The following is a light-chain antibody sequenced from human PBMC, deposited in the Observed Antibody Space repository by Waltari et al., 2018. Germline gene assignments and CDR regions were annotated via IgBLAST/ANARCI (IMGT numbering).Light chain of an antibody. CDR1: SSIIGSAT. CDR2: STN. CDR3: AAWDGSQFARV. V-gene: IGLV1-44*01. Sequence: QSVLTQPPSASGTPGQRVIISCSGSSSIIGSATVNWYQQLPGTAPRLLIYSTNQRPSGVPDRVSGSKSGTSAFLAISGLQSEDESDYYCAAWDGSQFARVFGGGTKLSVL. J-gene: IGLJ3*02.